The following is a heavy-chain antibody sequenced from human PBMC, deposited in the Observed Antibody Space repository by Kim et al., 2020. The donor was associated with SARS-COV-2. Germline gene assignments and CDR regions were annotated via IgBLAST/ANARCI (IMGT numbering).Heavy chain of an antibody. CDR3: ARGWPHCDY. CDR1: GFTFSSHT. Sequence: GGSLRLSCVTSGFTFSSHTLNWVRQVPGKGLEWVSSISSSGTVIYYTGSVKGRFTISRDDAKNSVYLQMNRLRDDDAAVYFCARGWPHCDYWGQGTLVTV. CDR2: ISSSGTVI. D-gene: IGHD2-15*01. V-gene: IGHV3-48*02. J-gene: IGHJ4*02.